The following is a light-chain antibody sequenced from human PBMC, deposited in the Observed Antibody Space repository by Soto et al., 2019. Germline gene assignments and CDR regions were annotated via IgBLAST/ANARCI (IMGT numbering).Light chain of an antibody. Sequence: QSALTQPRSVSGSPGQSVTISCTGTSSDVGGYNYVSWYQQHPGKAPKVMIYDVSERPSGVPDRFSGSKSGNTASLTISGLQAEDDADYYCCSYAGSPRYVFGTGTKPTVL. J-gene: IGLJ1*01. CDR1: SSDVGGYNY. CDR2: DVS. V-gene: IGLV2-11*01. CDR3: CSYAGSPRYV.